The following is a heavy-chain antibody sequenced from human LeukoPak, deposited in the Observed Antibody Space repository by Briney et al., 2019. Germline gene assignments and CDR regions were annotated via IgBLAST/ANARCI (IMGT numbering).Heavy chain of an antibody. J-gene: IGHJ4*02. Sequence: ASVNVSCKASGYTFTAYYLHWVRQAPGQGLEWMGWIDTNTGDTKYTQKFQGRVSMTRDTSFNTDYMELSRMTSDDTAVYYCARDRSITEKYTGRYFHDYWGQGSLVTVSS. CDR2: IDTNTGDT. CDR1: GYTFTAYY. D-gene: IGHD1-26*01. V-gene: IGHV1-2*02. CDR3: ARDRSITEKYTGRYFHDY.